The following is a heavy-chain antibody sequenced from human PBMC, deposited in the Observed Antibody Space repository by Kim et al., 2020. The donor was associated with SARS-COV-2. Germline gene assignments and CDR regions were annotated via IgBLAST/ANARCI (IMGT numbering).Heavy chain of an antibody. CDR3: ATTTYYDILTGYYPNGPYYYYYGMDV. CDR2: IIPIFGTA. CDR1: GGTFSSYA. J-gene: IGHJ6*02. D-gene: IGHD3-9*01. Sequence: SVKVSCKASGGTFSSYAISWVRQAPGQGLEWMGGIIPIFGTANYAQKFQGRVTITADESTSTAYMELSSLRSEDTAVYYCATTTYYDILTGYYPNGPYYYYYGMDVWGQGTTVTVSS. V-gene: IGHV1-69*13.